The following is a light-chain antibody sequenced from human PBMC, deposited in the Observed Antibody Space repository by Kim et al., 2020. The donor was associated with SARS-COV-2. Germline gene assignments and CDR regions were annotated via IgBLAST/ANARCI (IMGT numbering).Light chain of an antibody. CDR3: QQRSTWPWT. CDR1: QSVTTF. CDR2: NAS. V-gene: IGKV3-11*01. J-gene: IGKJ1*01. Sequence: EVVLTQSPVTLSLSPGERAILSCRASQSVTTFLAWYQQKPGQAPRLLIYNASNRATGIPVRFTGGGSGTDFSLTISSLEPDDFAVYYCQQRSTWPWTFGQGTKVDIK.